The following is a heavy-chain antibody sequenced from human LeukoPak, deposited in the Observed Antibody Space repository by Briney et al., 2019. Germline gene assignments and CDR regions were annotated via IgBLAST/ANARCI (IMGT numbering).Heavy chain of an antibody. Sequence: GGSLRLSCAASGFTFSDYYMSWIRQAPGKGLEWVSYIRSSGSTIYYADSVKGRFTISRDNAKNSLYLQMNSLRAEDTAVYYCATPQARPTAYYYYGMDVWGQGTTVTVSS. V-gene: IGHV3-11*01. J-gene: IGHJ6*02. CDR1: GFTFSDYY. CDR2: IRSSGSTI. D-gene: IGHD5-18*01. CDR3: ATPQARPTAYYYYGMDV.